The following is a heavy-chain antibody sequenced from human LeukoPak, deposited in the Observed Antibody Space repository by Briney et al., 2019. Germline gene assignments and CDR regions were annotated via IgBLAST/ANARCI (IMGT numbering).Heavy chain of an antibody. Sequence: GGSLRLSCAASGFTFSSYEMNWVRQAPGKVLEWVSYISSSGSTIYYADSVKGRFTISRDNAKNSLYLQMNSLRAEDTAVYYCAKGGSPYYDILTGYYYYYYMDVWGKGTTVTISS. CDR2: ISSSGSTI. CDR3: AKGGSPYYDILTGYYYYYYMDV. V-gene: IGHV3-48*03. D-gene: IGHD3-9*01. CDR1: GFTFSSYE. J-gene: IGHJ6*03.